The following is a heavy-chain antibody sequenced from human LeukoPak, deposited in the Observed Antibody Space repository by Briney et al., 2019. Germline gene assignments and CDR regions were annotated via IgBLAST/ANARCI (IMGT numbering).Heavy chain of an antibody. CDR3: ARGSSAFGRIFDY. D-gene: IGHD1-14*01. J-gene: IGHJ4*02. V-gene: IGHV3-30-3*01. CDR1: GFTFSSYA. CDR2: ISYDGSDK. Sequence: GGSLRLSCAASGFTFSSYAMHWVRQAPGKGLEWVAVISYDGSDKYYADSVKGRFTISRDNSENSLHLQMNSLRDEDTAVYYCARGSSAFGRIFDYWGQGTLVTVSS.